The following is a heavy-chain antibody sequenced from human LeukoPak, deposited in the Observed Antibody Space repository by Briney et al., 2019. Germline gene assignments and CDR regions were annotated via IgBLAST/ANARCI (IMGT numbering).Heavy chain of an antibody. CDR3: AKENYRFDS. J-gene: IGHJ5*01. CDR2: INPKSGGT. CDR1: GYTFTGYY. V-gene: IGHV1-2*02. D-gene: IGHD5-24*01. Sequence: GASVKVSCKASGYTFTGYYLHGVRQAPGQGLEWMGWINPKSGGTKYAQKFQGRVTMTRDTSISTAYMELSRLRSDDTAVYYCAKENYRFDSWGQGTLVTVSS.